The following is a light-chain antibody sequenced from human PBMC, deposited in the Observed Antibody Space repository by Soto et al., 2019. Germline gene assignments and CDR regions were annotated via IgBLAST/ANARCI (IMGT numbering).Light chain of an antibody. J-gene: IGKJ4*01. CDR1: QSVISTY. CDR3: QHYGSLVLT. CDR2: GAS. Sequence: EIVLTQSPGTLSLSPGERATLSCRASQSVISTYLAWYQQKPGQAPRLLIYGASSRATGIPDRFSGSGSGTDFTLTIIRLEPEDFAVYYCQHYGSLVLTFGGGTKVEIK. V-gene: IGKV3-20*01.